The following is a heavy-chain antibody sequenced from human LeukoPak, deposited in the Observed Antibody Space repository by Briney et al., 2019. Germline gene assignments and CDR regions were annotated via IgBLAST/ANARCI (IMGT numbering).Heavy chain of an antibody. CDR2: ISSSSSYI. V-gene: IGHV3-21*01. CDR1: GFTFSSYS. J-gene: IGHJ4*02. CDR3: ARVYFPDYVWGSYRVGYYFDY. Sequence: GGSLRLSCAASGFTFSSYSMNWVRQAPGKGLEWVSSISSSSSYIYYADSVKGRFTISRDNAKNSLYLQMNSMRAEDTAVYYCARVYFPDYVWGSYRVGYYFDYWGQGTLVTVSS. D-gene: IGHD3-16*02.